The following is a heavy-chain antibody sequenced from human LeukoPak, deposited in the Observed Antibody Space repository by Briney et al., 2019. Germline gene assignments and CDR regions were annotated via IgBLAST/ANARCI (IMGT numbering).Heavy chain of an antibody. CDR1: GFTFSSYS. CDR3: ARGLYGSGSDFDY. Sequence: GGSLRLSCAASGFTFSSYSMSWVRQAPGKGLEWVSSISSSSSYIYYADSVKGRFTISRDNAKNSLYLQMNSLRAEDTAVYYCARGLYGSGSDFDYWGQGTLVTVSS. J-gene: IGHJ4*02. CDR2: ISSSSSYI. V-gene: IGHV3-21*01. D-gene: IGHD3-10*01.